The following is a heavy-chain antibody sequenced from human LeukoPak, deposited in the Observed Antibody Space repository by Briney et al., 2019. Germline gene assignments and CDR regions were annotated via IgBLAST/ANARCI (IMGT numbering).Heavy chain of an antibody. CDR3: ARQSSGWLDY. CDR2: INPNSGGT. Sequence: ASVKVSCKASGYTFTGYSMHWVRQAPGQGLECMGWINPNSGGTNYAQKFQGRVTMTRDTSISTANMELSRLRSDDTAVYYCARQSSGWLDYWGQGTLVTVSS. J-gene: IGHJ4*02. CDR1: GYTFTGYS. D-gene: IGHD6-19*01. V-gene: IGHV1-2*02.